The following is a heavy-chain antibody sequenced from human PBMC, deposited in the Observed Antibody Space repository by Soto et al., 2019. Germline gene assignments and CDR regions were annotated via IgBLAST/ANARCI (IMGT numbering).Heavy chain of an antibody. CDR1: GFTFSSYG. D-gene: IGHD6-19*01. CDR3: AREAGTWHLPLNWFDP. Sequence: PGGSLRLSCASSGFTFSSYGMHWVRQAPGKGLEWVAVIWYDGSNKYYADSVKGRFTISRDNAKNTLYLQMNSLRAEDTAVYYCAREAGTWHLPLNWFDPWGEGTLVTVSS. CDR2: IWYDGSNK. J-gene: IGHJ5*02. V-gene: IGHV3-33*01.